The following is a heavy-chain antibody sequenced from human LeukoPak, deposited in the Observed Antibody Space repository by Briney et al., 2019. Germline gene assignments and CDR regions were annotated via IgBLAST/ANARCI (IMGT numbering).Heavy chain of an antibody. CDR1: GFTFSSFA. CDR2: ISGSGGST. D-gene: IGHD6-13*01. V-gene: IGHV3-23*01. CDR3: AKDDPRAAAAGDAFDI. Sequence: PGGSLRLSCAASGFTFSSFAMSWVRQAPGKGLEWVSAISGSGGSTYYADSVQGRFTISRDNSKNTLYLQMNSLRAEDTAVYYCAKDDPRAAAAGDAFDIWGQGTMVTVSS. J-gene: IGHJ3*02.